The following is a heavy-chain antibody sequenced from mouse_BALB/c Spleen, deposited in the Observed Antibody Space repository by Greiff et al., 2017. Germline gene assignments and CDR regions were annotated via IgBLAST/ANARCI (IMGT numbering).Heavy chain of an antibody. J-gene: IGHJ3*01. Sequence: QVQLKESGPGLVAPSQSLSITCTVSGFSLTSYGVHWVRQPPGKGLEWLGVIWAGGSTNYNSALMSRLSISKDNSKSQVFLKMNSLQTDDPAMYYCARGKYGKPLAYWGQGTLVTVSA. CDR3: ARGKYGKPLAY. CDR1: GFSLTSYG. V-gene: IGHV2-9*02. CDR2: IWAGGST. D-gene: IGHD2-10*02.